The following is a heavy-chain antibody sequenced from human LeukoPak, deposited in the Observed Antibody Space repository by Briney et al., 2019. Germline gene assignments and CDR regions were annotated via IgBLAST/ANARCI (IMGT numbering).Heavy chain of an antibody. V-gene: IGHV4-59*08. Sequence: SETLSLTCVVSGGSISSYYWSWNRQPPGKGLEWVGYIYYSGSTNYNPALKSRVTISVDTSKNQFSLKMSSVTAADTAVYYCASSMITWGGVISNWFDPWGQGTLVTVSS. CDR1: GGSISSYY. CDR2: IYYSGST. CDR3: ASSMITWGGVISNWFDP. D-gene: IGHD3-16*01. J-gene: IGHJ5*02.